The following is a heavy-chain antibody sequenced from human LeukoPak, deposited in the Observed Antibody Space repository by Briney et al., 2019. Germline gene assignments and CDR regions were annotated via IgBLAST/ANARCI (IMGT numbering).Heavy chain of an antibody. D-gene: IGHD3-10*01. V-gene: IGHV3-15*01. CDR3: TSDPGLGGINSDAFDM. CDR1: GFTFSSAW. CDR2: VRSKTDGGTS. J-gene: IGHJ3*02. Sequence: GGSLRLSCAASGFTFSSAWMSWVRQAPGKGLEWVGRVRSKTDGGTSDYAAAVEGRFTIWRDDSTNTLFLQMNSLKTEDTAKYYCTSDPGLGGINSDAFDMWGQGTLVTVSS.